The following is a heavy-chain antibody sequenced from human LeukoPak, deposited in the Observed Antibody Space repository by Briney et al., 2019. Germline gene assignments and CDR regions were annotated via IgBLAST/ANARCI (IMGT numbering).Heavy chain of an antibody. V-gene: IGHV4-34*01. Sequence: PGGSLRLSCAASGFTFSGYWMTWVRQAPGKGLEWIGEINHSGSTNYNPSLKSRVTISVDTSKNQFSLKLSSVTAADTAVYYCARGFVRFLGYSYGYGPNFDYWGQGTLVTVSS. CDR3: ARGFVRFLGYSYGYGPNFDY. J-gene: IGHJ4*02. CDR2: INHSGST. CDR1: GFTFSGYW. D-gene: IGHD5-18*01.